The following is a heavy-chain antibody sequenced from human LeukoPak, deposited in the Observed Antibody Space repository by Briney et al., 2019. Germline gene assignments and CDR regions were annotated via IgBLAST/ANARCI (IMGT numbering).Heavy chain of an antibody. CDR2: IWYDGSNK. D-gene: IGHD2-2*01. CDR1: GFTFSSYG. J-gene: IGHJ4*02. V-gene: IGHV3-33*01. CDR3: ARESPYCSSPSCYFDY. Sequence: GGSLRLSCAASGFTFSSYGMHWVRQAPGKGLEWVAVIWYDGSNKYYADSVKGRFTISRDNSKNTLYLQMNSLRAEDTAVYYCARESPYCSSPSCYFDYWGQGTLVTVSS.